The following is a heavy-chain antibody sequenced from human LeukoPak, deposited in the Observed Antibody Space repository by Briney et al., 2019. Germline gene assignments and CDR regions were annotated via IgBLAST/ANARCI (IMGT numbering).Heavy chain of an antibody. V-gene: IGHV3-9*03. CDR3: PKDWGYDTNGYSSYFHH. CDR2: ISWDSGSI. Sequence: PGGSLRLSCAASGFTFDDYAMHWVRQAPGKGLEWVSGISWDSGSIGYAYSVKGRFTISRDNAKNSLYLKMNSLRADNIALYYCPKDWGYDTNGYSSYFHHGAEGTLLTVSS. CDR1: GFTFDDYA. J-gene: IGHJ4*02. D-gene: IGHD3-22*01.